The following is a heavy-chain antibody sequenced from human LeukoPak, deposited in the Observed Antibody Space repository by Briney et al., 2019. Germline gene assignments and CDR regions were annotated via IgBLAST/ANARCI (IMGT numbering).Heavy chain of an antibody. CDR1: GGSFSGYY. CDR3: ASPIYGDYTENGFDI. Sequence: SGSLSLTCAVYGGSFSGYYWSWIRQPPGKGLEWIGEINHSGNTNYNPSLKSRVTILVDTSKNQFSLKLNSVTAADTAVYYCASPIYGDYTENGFDIWGQGTMVTVSS. V-gene: IGHV4-34*01. J-gene: IGHJ3*02. CDR2: INHSGNT. D-gene: IGHD4-17*01.